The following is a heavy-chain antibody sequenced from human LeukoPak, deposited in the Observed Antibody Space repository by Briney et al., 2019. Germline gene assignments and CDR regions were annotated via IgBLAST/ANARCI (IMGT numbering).Heavy chain of an antibody. CDR1: GFTVSSAY. V-gene: IGHV3-53*05. Sequence: GGSLRLSCAASGFTVSSAYMSWVRQAPGKGLEWVSVIYSGGSTYSADSVKGRFTISRDKSKNTVYLQMISLRFEDTAMYYCARNWFDPWGQGTLVTVSS. CDR3: ARNWFDP. J-gene: IGHJ5*02. CDR2: IYSGGST.